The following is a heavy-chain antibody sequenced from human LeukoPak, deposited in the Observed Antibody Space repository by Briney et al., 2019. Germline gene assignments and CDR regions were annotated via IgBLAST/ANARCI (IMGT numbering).Heavy chain of an antibody. D-gene: IGHD2-21*02. V-gene: IGHV3-48*03. Sequence: GGSLRLSCAASGFTFNNYAMNWVRHAPGKGLEWVSYISGSGGTIYYADSVKGRFTISRDNAKNSLYLQMNSLRAEDTAVYYCSRGRLFGDYWGQGALVTVSS. J-gene: IGHJ4*02. CDR3: SRGRLFGDY. CDR2: ISGSGGTI. CDR1: GFTFNNYA.